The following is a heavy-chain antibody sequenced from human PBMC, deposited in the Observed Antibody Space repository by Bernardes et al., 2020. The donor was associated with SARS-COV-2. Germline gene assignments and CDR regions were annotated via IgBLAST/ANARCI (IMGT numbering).Heavy chain of an antibody. V-gene: IGHV1-18*01. CDR2: ISAYNGNT. Sequence: ASVKVSCKASGYTFTSYGISWVRQAPGQGLEWMGWISAYNGNTNYAQKLQGRVTMTTDTSTSTAYMELRSLRSDDTAVYYCARVWRADPTIFGVKEHYYYYGMDVWGQGTTVTVSS. CDR3: ARVWRADPTIFGVKEHYYYYGMDV. D-gene: IGHD3-3*01. J-gene: IGHJ6*02. CDR1: GYTFTSYG.